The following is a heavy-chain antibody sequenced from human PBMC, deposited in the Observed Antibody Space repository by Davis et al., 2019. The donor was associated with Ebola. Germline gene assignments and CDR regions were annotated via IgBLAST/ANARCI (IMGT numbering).Heavy chain of an antibody. CDR3: AKDFYDSSGRYFDY. V-gene: IGHV3-30*18. J-gene: IGHJ4*02. CDR1: GFTFSRYW. Sequence: PGGSLRLSCAASGFTFSRYWMSWVRQAPGKGLEWVALISYDGSNTYYADSVRGRFTISRDNSKNTLYLQMNSLRAEDTAVYYCAKDFYDSSGRYFDYWGQGTLVTVSS. CDR2: ISYDGSNT. D-gene: IGHD3-22*01.